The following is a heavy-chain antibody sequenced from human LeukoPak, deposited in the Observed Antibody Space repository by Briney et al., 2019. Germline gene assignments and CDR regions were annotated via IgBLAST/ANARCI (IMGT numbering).Heavy chain of an antibody. CDR1: GYTFTGYY. CDR2: INPNSGGT. V-gene: IGHV1-2*02. Sequence: ASVKVSCKASGYTFTGYYMHWVRQAPGQGLEWVGWINPNSGGTNYAQKFQGRVTMTRDTSISTAYMELSRLRSDDTAVYYCARGDEDIVVVPAAPFDYWGQGTLVTVSS. D-gene: IGHD2-2*01. J-gene: IGHJ4*02. CDR3: ARGDEDIVVVPAAPFDY.